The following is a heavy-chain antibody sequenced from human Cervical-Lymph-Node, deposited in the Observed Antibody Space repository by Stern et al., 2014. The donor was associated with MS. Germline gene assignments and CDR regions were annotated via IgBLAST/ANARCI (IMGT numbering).Heavy chain of an antibody. V-gene: IGHV5-51*01. D-gene: IGHD3-22*01. CDR3: VRRRDSAGYDTFDL. CDR1: GYTFSNFW. Sequence: VQLEESGAEVKKPGESLKISCRTSGYTFSNFWIGWVRQMPGKGLVWMGVIYPAHSDPTYSPSFQGQVTISADESISTAYLQWRSLKASYTAMYYCVRRRDSAGYDTFDLWGQGTMLIVSS. J-gene: IGHJ3*01. CDR2: IYPAHSDP.